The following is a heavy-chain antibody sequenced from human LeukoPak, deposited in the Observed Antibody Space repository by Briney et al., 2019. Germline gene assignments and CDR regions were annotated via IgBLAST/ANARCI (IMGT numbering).Heavy chain of an antibody. CDR1: GYTFTGYY. CDR2: INPNSGGT. Sequence: ASVKVSCKASGYTFTGYYMHCVRQAPGQGLEWMGWINPNSGGTNYAQKFQGRVTMTRDTSIGTAYMELSRLRSDDTAVYYCYITMVRSFDYWGQGTLVTVSS. D-gene: IGHD3-10*01. V-gene: IGHV1-2*02. CDR3: YITMVRSFDY. J-gene: IGHJ4*02.